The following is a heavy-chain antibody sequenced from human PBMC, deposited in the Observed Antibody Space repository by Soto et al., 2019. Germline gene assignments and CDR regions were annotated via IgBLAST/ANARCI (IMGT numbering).Heavy chain of an antibody. Sequence: GGSLRLSCAASGFTFSSYGMHWVRQAPGKGLEWVAVISYDGSNKYYADSVKGRFTISRDNSKNTLYLQMNSLRAEDTAVYYCAKGEREVATIWLDYWGQGTLVTVSS. V-gene: IGHV3-30*18. CDR1: GFTFSSYG. D-gene: IGHD5-12*01. CDR3: AKGEREVATIWLDY. J-gene: IGHJ4*02. CDR2: ISYDGSNK.